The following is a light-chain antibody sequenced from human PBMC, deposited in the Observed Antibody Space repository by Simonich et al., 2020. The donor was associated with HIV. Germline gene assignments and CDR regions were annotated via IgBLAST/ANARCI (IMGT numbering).Light chain of an antibody. CDR1: QGIYNS. CDR2: AAS. CDR3: QQYYDTPYT. V-gene: IGKV1-NL1*01. Sequence: IQMTQTPSSLSASVGDRVPITCRARQGIYNSLAWYQQRPGKAPKVLLYAASRLESGVPSRFSGSGSGTHYSLTISSLQPEDFATYYCQQYYDTPYTFGQGTKLEI. J-gene: IGKJ2*01.